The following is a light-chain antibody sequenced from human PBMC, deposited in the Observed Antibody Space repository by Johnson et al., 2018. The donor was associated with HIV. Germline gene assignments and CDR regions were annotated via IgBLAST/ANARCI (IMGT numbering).Light chain of an antibody. CDR3: GTWASSLNTFV. CDR1: SSNIGNNY. Sequence: QSVLTQPPSVSAAPGQKVTISCSGSSSNIGNNYVSWYQQLPGTAPKLLIYDNNKRPSGIPDRFSGSKSGTSATLGITGLQTGDEADYYCGTWASSLNTFVVGTGTRVTVL. J-gene: IGLJ1*01. V-gene: IGLV1-51*01. CDR2: DNN.